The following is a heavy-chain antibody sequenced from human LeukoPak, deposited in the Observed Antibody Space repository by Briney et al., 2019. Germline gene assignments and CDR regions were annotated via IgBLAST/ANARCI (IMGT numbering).Heavy chain of an antibody. V-gene: IGHV3-64D*06. CDR3: VKDIGLGGSTVTFAY. J-gene: IGHJ4*02. CDR1: GFTFSSYA. CDR2: ISSNGRTT. Sequence: GGSLRLSCAASGFTFSSYAMHWVRQAPGKGLQYFSSISSNGRTTYYAASVKGRFTISRDNSKNTLYLQMSSLRAEDTAVYYCVKDIGLGGSTVTFAYWGQGTLVTVSS. D-gene: IGHD4-17*01.